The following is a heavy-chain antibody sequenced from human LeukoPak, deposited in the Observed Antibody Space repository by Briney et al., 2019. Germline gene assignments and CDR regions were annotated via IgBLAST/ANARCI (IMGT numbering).Heavy chain of an antibody. D-gene: IGHD6-13*01. CDR3: ARADSSSWGYYYYMDV. J-gene: IGHJ6*03. V-gene: IGHV3-7*01. Sequence: PGGSLRLSCAASGFTFSSYWMSWVRQAPGKGLKWVANIKQDGSEKYYVDSVKGRFTISRDNAKNSLYLQMNSLRAEDTAVYYCARADSSSWGYYYYMDVWGKGTTVTVSS. CDR2: IKQDGSEK. CDR1: GFTFSSYW.